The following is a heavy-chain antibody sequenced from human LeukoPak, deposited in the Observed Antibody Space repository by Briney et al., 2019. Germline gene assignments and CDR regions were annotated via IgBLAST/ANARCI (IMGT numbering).Heavy chain of an antibody. Sequence: ASVKVSCKASGYTFNNYYVYWVRQAPGHGLEWMGWIYPNSGDTRYAQTFQGRVNVTSETSITTAYMELSRLTSDDTAVYFCARGGHTDYSGAGSFEHWGQGTRVTVSS. D-gene: IGHD3-10*01. V-gene: IGHV1-2*02. CDR2: IYPNSGDT. J-gene: IGHJ4*02. CDR3: ARGGHTDYSGAGSFEH. CDR1: GYTFNNYY.